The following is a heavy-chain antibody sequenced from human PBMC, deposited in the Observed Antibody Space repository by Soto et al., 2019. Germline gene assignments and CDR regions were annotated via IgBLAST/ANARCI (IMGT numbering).Heavy chain of an antibody. J-gene: IGHJ4*02. CDR1: GGSISSGGYY. V-gene: IGHV4-31*03. D-gene: IGHD5-18*01. CDR2: IYYSGST. CDR3: ASSGRYSYGTHNYYFDY. Sequence: SETLSLTCTVSGGSISSGGYYWSWIRQHPGKGLEWIGYIYYSGSTYYNPSLKSRVTISVDTSKNQFSLKLSSVTAADTAVYYCASSGRYSYGTHNYYFDYWGQGTLVTVS.